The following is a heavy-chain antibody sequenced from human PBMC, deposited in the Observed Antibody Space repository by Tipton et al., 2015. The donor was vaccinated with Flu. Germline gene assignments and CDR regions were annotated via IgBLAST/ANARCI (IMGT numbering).Heavy chain of an antibody. Sequence: TLSLTCTVSGDSITYYYWTWIRQPAGKGLEWIGRIYTTGSTNYNPSLQSRVTMSLDTSKNQFSLKLSSVTAADTAVYYCARDSWEVRFDPWGQGTLVTVSS. D-gene: IGHD1-26*01. CDR1: GDSITYYY. V-gene: IGHV4-4*07. J-gene: IGHJ5*02. CDR2: IYTTGST. CDR3: ARDSWEVRFDP.